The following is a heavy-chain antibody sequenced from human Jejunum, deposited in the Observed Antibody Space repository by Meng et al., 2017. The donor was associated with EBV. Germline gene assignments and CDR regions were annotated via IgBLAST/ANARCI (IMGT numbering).Heavy chain of an antibody. J-gene: IGHJ4*02. V-gene: IGHV3-74*01. CDR1: GFTLSIYG. CDR2: ISSDGRSI. CDR3: ATGQGDSRYYFDS. D-gene: IGHD3-10*01. Sequence: VGVRAGPVTPGDSVRSSCSASGFTLSIYGLHCVRQAPGKGLVWVSRISSDGRSITYADSVKGRFTISRDNAKNTLYLQMNSLRVEDTAVYYCATGQGDSRYYFDSWSQGTLVTVSS.